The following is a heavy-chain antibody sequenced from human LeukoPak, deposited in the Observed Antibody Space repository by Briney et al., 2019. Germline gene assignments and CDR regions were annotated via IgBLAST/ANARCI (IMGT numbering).Heavy chain of an antibody. CDR3: ARDRRYYGSGSPNLFDP. CDR1: GYSFINYY. Sequence: ASVKVSFKASGYSFINYYMNWVRQAPGQGLEWLGMIKPSDGSTTYAQKFQGRVTMTRDTSTSTVYMELSSLRSEDTAVYYCARDRRYYGSGSPNLFDPWGQGTLVTVSS. J-gene: IGHJ5*02. D-gene: IGHD3-10*01. V-gene: IGHV1-46*01. CDR2: IKPSDGST.